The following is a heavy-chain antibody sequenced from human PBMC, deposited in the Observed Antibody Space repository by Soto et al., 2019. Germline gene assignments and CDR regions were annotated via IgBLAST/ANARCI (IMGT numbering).Heavy chain of an antibody. J-gene: IGHJ6*02. Sequence: SETLSLTCTVSGGSISSGGYYWSWIRQHPGKGLEWIGYIYYSGSTYYNPSLKSRVTISVDTSKNQFSLKLSPVTAADTAVYYCASTLAARPSWSGYYYYYGMDVWGQGTTVTVSS. D-gene: IGHD6-6*01. CDR2: IYYSGST. CDR3: ASTLAARPSWSGYYYYYGMDV. V-gene: IGHV4-31*03. CDR1: GGSISSGGYY.